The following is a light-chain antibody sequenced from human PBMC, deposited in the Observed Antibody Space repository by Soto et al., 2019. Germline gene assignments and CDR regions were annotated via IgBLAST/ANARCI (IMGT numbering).Light chain of an antibody. CDR3: ASWDDSLSAWV. Sequence: QSVMTQPPSASETPGQRVTISCSGSSSNIGNNYVSWYQQVPGTAPKLVIYRSFQRPSGVPDRFSGSKSGTSASLAIDGLRSEDEANYYYASWDDSLSAWVFGGGTKLTVL. CDR2: RSF. CDR1: SSNIGNNY. V-gene: IGLV1-47*01. J-gene: IGLJ3*02.